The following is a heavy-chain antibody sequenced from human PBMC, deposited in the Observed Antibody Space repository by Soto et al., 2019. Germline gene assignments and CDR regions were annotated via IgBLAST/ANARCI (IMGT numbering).Heavy chain of an antibody. CDR3: ARVVATVAGPYGMDV. J-gene: IGHJ6*02. CDR2: ISAYNGNT. CDR1: GYTFTSYV. Sequence: QVQLVQSGAEVKKPGASVKVSCRASGYTFTSYVTSWVRQAPAQGLEWMGWISAYNGNTNFAQKLQGRVTMTTDTSTSTAQMELRSLRSDDTAVYYCARVVATVAGPYGMDVWGQGTTVTVSS. V-gene: IGHV1-18*01. D-gene: IGHD6-19*01.